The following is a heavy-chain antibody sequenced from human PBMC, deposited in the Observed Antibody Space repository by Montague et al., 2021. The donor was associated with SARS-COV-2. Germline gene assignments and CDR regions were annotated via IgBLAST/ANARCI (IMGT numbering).Heavy chain of an antibody. CDR2: IYYSGSP. V-gene: IGHV4-39*07. CDR1: GGSISSSSYY. CDR3: AGDLWVWLSVDGGFDY. D-gene: IGHD5-12*01. J-gene: IGHJ4*02. Sequence: SETLSLTCTVSGGSISSSSYYWGWIRQPPGKGLEWIGSIYYSGSPYYNPSLKSRVTISVDTSKNQFSLKLSSVTAADTAVYYCAGDLWVWLSVDGGFDYWGQGTLVTVSS.